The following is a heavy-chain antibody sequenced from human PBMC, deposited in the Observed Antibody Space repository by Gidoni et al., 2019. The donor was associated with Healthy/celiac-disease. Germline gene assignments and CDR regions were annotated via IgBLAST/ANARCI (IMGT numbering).Heavy chain of an antibody. J-gene: IGHJ6*02. D-gene: IGHD2-2*01. Sequence: QVQLVQSGAEGKKPGSSVKVSCKACGGTFSSYAISWVRQAPGQGLEWMGGIIPIFGIANYAQKFQGRVTITADKSTSTAYMELSSLRSEDTAVYYCATAPVVPAATYYYYGMDVWGQGTTVTVSS. CDR3: ATAPVVPAATYYYYGMDV. CDR1: GGTFSSYA. CDR2: IIPIFGIA. V-gene: IGHV1-69*17.